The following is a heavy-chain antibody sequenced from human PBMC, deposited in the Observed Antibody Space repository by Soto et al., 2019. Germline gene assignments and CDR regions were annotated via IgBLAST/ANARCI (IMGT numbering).Heavy chain of an antibody. Sequence: SAPTLVNPTQTLTLTCTFSGFSLSTSGMCVSWIRQPPGKALEWLARIDWDDDKYYSTSLKTRLTISKDTSKNQVVLTMTNVDPVDTATYYCARIPHYSDSYYMDYWGQGTLVTVSS. CDR2: IDWDDDK. D-gene: IGHD2-21*01. CDR3: ARIPHYSDSYYMDY. V-gene: IGHV2-70*11. CDR1: GFSLSTSGMC. J-gene: IGHJ4*02.